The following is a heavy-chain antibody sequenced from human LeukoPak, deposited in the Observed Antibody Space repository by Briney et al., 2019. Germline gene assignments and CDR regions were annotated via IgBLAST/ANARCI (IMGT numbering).Heavy chain of an antibody. J-gene: IGHJ4*02. CDR1: GGSFSGYY. D-gene: IGHD2-21*02. Sequence: SETLSLTCAVYGGSFSGYYWSWIRQPPGKGLEWIGEINHSGSTNYNPSLKSRVTISVDTSKNQFSLKLSSVTAADTAVYYCGRGSETVFDYWGQGTLVTVSS. CDR3: GRGSETVFDY. CDR2: INHSGST. V-gene: IGHV4-34*01.